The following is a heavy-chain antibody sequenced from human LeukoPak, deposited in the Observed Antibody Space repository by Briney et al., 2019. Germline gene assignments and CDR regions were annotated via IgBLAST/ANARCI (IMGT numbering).Heavy chain of an antibody. V-gene: IGHV3-21*01. J-gene: IGHJ4*02. CDR2: ISSSSSYI. D-gene: IGHD1-26*01. CDR3: ARYSGSYVDY. Sequence: GGSLRLSCAASGFTFSSYSMNWVRQAPGKGLEWVSSISSSSSYIYYADSVKGRFTVSRDNAKNSLYLQMNSLRAEDTAVYYCARYSGSYVDYWGQGTLVTVSS. CDR1: GFTFSSYS.